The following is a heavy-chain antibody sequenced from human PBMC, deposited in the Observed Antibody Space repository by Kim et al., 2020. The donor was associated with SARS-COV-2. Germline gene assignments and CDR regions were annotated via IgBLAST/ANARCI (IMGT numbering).Heavy chain of an antibody. J-gene: IGHJ6*02. CDR2: IYYSGST. CDR3: ARVRIAVAGTGWWYYYYGMDV. CDR1: GGSISSGGYY. V-gene: IGHV4-31*03. D-gene: IGHD6-19*01. Sequence: SETLSLTCTVSGGSISSGGYYWSWIRQHPGKGLEWIGYIYYSGSTYYNPSLKSRVTISVDTSKNQFSLKLSSVTAADTAVYYCARVRIAVAGTGWWYYYYGMDVWGQGTTVTVSS.